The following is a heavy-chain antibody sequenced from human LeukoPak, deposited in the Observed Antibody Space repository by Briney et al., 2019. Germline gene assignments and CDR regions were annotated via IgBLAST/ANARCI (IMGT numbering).Heavy chain of an antibody. V-gene: IGHV4-30-2*01. CDR3: ASGGYSYGFDY. CDR1: GGSISSGGYS. D-gene: IGHD5-18*01. Sequence: SQTLSLTCAVSGGSISSGGYSWSWIRQPPGKGLEWIGYIYHNGNTYYSPSPKSRVTISVDRSKNQLSLKLSSVTAADTAMYYCASGGYSYGFDYWGQGTLVTVSS. J-gene: IGHJ4*02. CDR2: IYHNGNT.